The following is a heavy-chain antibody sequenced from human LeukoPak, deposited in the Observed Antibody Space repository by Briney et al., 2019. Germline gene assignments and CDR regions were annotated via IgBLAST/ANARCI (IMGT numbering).Heavy chain of an antibody. Sequence: NPSETLSLTCTVSGGSISSGSYYWSWIRQPAGRGLEWIGRIYTSGSTNYNPSLKSQVTISVDTSKNQFSLKLSSVTAADTAVYYCARDRTRYCSSTSCYLDAFDIWGQGTMVTVSS. J-gene: IGHJ3*02. V-gene: IGHV4-61*02. CDR1: GGSISSGSYY. D-gene: IGHD2-2*01. CDR3: ARDRTRYCSSTSCYLDAFDI. CDR2: IYTSGST.